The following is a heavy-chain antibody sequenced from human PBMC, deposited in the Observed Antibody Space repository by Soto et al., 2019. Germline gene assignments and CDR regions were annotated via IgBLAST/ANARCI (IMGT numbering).Heavy chain of an antibody. CDR1: GYNFFDYG. CDR2: VSPKSGNT. CDR3: ARGSTVSSIGPLLV. J-gene: IGHJ1*01. V-gene: IGHV1-18*01. Sequence: QIQLVQSGAEVKKPGVSVKVSCKASGYNFFDYGVSWVRQAPGQGLEWMGWVSPKSGNTDYARKVQGRVTMTTDISTSTAYMELRGLISDDTGVYYCARGSTVSSIGPLLVWGQGTLVSVSS. D-gene: IGHD2-15*01.